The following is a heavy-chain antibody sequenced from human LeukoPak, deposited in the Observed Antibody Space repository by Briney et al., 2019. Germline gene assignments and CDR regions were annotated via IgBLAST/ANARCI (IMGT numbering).Heavy chain of an antibody. CDR1: GGSISNYY. V-gene: IGHV4-59*01. CDR2: IDYSGST. Sequence: SETPSLTCTVSGGSISNYYWSWIRQPPGKGMEWIAYIDYSGSTVYNPSLKSRVTISMDTSKRQFSLKLSSVTAADAAVYYCAGEDYGGYRFDYWGQGTLVTVSS. J-gene: IGHJ4*02. CDR3: AGEDYGGYRFDY. D-gene: IGHD4-23*01.